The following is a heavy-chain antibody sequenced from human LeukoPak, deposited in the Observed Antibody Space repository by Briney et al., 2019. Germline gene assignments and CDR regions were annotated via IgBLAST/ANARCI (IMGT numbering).Heavy chain of an antibody. J-gene: IGHJ4*02. D-gene: IGHD1-14*01. CDR2: ISYDGSIQ. V-gene: IGHV3-30*03. Sequence: PGGSLRLSCAASGFTFSSYGMHWARQAPGKRLEWVAVISYDGSIQYYADSVKGRFTISRDSSKNTLYLQMNSLGAEDTAVYYCAREPRRYFDYWGQGTLVTVSS. CDR3: AREPRRYFDY. CDR1: GFTFSSYG.